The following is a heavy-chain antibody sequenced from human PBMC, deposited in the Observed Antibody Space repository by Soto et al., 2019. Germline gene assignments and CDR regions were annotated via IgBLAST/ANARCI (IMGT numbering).Heavy chain of an antibody. J-gene: IGHJ4*02. D-gene: IGHD4-4*01. V-gene: IGHV4-59*01. CDR2: IYYSGST. Sequence: SETLSLTCAVSGGSISSYYWSWIRQPPGKGLEWIGYIYYSGSTNYNPSLKSRVTISVDTSKNQFSLKLSSVTAADTAVYYCARMTTPSYFDYWGQGTLVTVSS. CDR3: ARMTTPSYFDY. CDR1: GGSISSYY.